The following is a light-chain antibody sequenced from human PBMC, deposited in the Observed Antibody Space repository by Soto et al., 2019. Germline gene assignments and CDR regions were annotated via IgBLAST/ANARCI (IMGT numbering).Light chain of an antibody. CDR1: SSDIGAYNF. V-gene: IGLV2-14*03. CDR2: DVN. Sequence: QSVLTQPASVSGSPGQSITISCTGTSSDIGAYNFVSWYQQHPGKAHKLMLYDVNIRPSGVSNRFSGSKFGNTASLTFFGLQAEDEADYYCTSWTTSTIMIFGGGTKVTVL. CDR3: TSWTTSTIMI. J-gene: IGLJ2*01.